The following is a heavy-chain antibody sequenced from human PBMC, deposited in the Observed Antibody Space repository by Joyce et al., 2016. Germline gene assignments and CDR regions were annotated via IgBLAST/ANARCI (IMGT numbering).Heavy chain of an antibody. V-gene: IGHV1-46*01. CDR1: GCTFTSHY. CDR3: ARDDGISGWYDGFDY. CDR2: IKPSGGST. J-gene: IGHJ4*02. D-gene: IGHD6-19*01. Sequence: QVQLVQSGAEVKKPGASVQVSCKASGCTFTSHYIHWVRQAPGQGLEWMGMIKPSGGSTSYAQKFQGRVNMTRDTSTSTVYMDLSSLRSEDTAIFYCARDDGISGWYDGFDYWGQGTPVTVSS.